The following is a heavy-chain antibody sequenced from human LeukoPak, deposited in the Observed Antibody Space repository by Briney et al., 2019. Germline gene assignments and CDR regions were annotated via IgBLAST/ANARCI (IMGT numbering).Heavy chain of an antibody. CDR2: INSTSSYI. Sequence: GGSLRLSCAASGFTFSTYSMNWVRQAPGKGLEWVSFINSTSSYIYYAHPVKGRLTIPRETHKHSLYLQMNRLRAEDTAVYYCASEGGGGSGSPEDQGGEGTLLTVSS. J-gene: IGHJ1*01. V-gene: IGHV3-21*01. D-gene: IGHD3-10*01. CDR1: GFTFSTYS. CDR3: ASEGGGGSGSPEDQ.